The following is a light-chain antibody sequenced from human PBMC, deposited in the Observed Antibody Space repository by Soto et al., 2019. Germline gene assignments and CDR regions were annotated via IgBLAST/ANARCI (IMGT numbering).Light chain of an antibody. V-gene: IGKV3-20*01. CDR2: GAS. J-gene: IGKJ2*03. CDR3: QHYGGSMYS. Sequence: IVLTQSPGILSLSLGERATLSCRASQSVTSSYLAWYQQKPGQAPRLLIYGASTRATGIPDRFSGSGSGTDFTLTVTRLEPEDFAVYYCQHYGGSMYSFGQGTKVDIK. CDR1: QSVTSSY.